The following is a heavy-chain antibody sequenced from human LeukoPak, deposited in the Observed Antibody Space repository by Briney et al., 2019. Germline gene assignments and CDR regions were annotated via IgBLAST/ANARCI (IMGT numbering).Heavy chain of an antibody. V-gene: IGHV3-74*01. CDR1: GFTFSSYA. D-gene: IGHD6-19*01. J-gene: IGHJ4*02. Sequence: GGSLRLSCAASGFTFSSYAMSWVRQAPGKGLVWVSRINSDGSSTSYADSVKGRFTISRDNAKNTLYLQMNSLRAEDTAVYYCARDPEQWLVDYWGQGTLVTVSS. CDR3: ARDPEQWLVDY. CDR2: INSDGSST.